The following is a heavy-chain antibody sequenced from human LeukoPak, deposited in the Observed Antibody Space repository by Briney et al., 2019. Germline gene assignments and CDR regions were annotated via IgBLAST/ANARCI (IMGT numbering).Heavy chain of an antibody. CDR1: GYTFTSYY. J-gene: IGHJ1*01. Sequence: ASVKVSCKASGYTFTSYYMHWVRQAPGQGLEWMGIINPSGGSTSYAQKFQGRVTITADKSTSTAYMELSSLRSEDTAVYYCASAATGHQHGEYFQHWGQGTLVTVSS. V-gene: IGHV1-46*01. CDR2: INPSGGST. CDR3: ASAATGHQHGEYFQH. D-gene: IGHD2-15*01.